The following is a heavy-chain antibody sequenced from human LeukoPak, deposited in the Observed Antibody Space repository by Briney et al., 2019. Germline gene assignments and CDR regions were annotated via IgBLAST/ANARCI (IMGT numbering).Heavy chain of an antibody. J-gene: IGHJ4*02. D-gene: IGHD6-19*01. Sequence: PGGSLRLSCAASGFTFDDYAMHWVRQAPGKGLEWVSGISWNSGSIGYADSVKGRFTISRDNAKNSLYLQMNSLRAEDTAVYYCARGDSSGWSRCWGQGTLVTVSS. CDR2: ISWNSGSI. CDR3: ARGDSSGWSRC. CDR1: GFTFDDYA. V-gene: IGHV3-9*01.